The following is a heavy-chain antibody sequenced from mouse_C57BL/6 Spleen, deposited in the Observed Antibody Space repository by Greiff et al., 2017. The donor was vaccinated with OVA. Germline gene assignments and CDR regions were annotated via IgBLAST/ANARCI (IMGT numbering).Heavy chain of an antibody. CDR2: ISSGSSTI. CDR3: ARGATIWYFDV. Sequence: EVKVEESGGGLVKPGGSLKLSCAASGFTFSDYGMHWVRQAPEKGLEWVAYISSGSSTIYYADTVKGRFTISRDNAKNTLFLQMTSLRSEDTAMYYCARGATIWYFDVWGTGTTVTVSS. CDR1: GFTFSDYG. V-gene: IGHV5-17*01. D-gene: IGHD2-12*01. J-gene: IGHJ1*03.